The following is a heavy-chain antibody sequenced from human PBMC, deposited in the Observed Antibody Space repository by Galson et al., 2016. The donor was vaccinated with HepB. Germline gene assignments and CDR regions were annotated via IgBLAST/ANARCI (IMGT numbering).Heavy chain of an antibody. D-gene: IGHD2-21*01. CDR3: ARFVGGISDF. CDR1: GYSFGSGFY. CDR2: IYRTGST. J-gene: IGHJ4*02. Sequence: SETLSLTCAVSGYSFGSGFYWGWLRQIPGNGLEWLGTIYRTGSTDYNSSPKGRLTMSIDASKNQFFLRLNSVTAADTAVYYCARFVGGISDFWGPGTLVTVSS. V-gene: IGHV4-38-2*01.